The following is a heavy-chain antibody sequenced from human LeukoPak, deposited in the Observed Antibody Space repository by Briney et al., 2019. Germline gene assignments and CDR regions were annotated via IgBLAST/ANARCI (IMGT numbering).Heavy chain of an antibody. D-gene: IGHD4-17*01. CDR1: GFTFGAYS. CDR3: VRDHLYGFDY. Sequence: SGGSLRLSCAASGFTFGAYSMNWVRQAPGKGLEWISYTSRSSGAIFYADSVKGRFTISGDNAKSSLYLQMNGLRAEDTAVYYCVRDHLYGFDYWGQGTLVTVSS. CDR2: TSRSSGAI. J-gene: IGHJ4*02. V-gene: IGHV3-48*04.